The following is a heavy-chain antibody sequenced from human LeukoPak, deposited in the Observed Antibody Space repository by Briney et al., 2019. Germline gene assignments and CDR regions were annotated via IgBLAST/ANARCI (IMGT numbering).Heavy chain of an antibody. CDR3: TRAGTDYGDYLDY. CDR2: IRSKAYGGTT. Sequence: GRSLRLSCTASGFTFGDYGMSWVRQAPGKGLEWVGFIRSKAYGGTTEYAASVKGRFTISRDDSKSIAYLQMNSLKTEDTAVYYCTRAGTDYGDYLDYWGQGTLVTVSS. D-gene: IGHD4-17*01. V-gene: IGHV3-49*04. J-gene: IGHJ4*02. CDR1: GFTFGDYG.